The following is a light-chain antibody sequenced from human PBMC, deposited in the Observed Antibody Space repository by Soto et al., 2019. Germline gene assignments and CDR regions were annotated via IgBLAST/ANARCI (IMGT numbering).Light chain of an antibody. CDR2: KAS. CDR3: QQYNSYSHT. Sequence: DIQMTHSPSTLSASVLDIVTITFRASRSISSWLAWYQQKPGKAPKLLIYKASSLESGVPSRFSGSGSGTEFTLTISSLQPDDFATYYCQQYNSYSHTFGEGTKVDI. V-gene: IGKV1-5*03. CDR1: RSISSW. J-gene: IGKJ4*02.